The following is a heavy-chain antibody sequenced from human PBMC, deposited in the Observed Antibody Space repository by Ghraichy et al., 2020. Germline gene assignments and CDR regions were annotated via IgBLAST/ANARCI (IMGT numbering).Heavy chain of an antibody. D-gene: IGHD1-26*01. CDR1: GFTFSSYV. V-gene: IGHV3-23*01. Sequence: GGSLRLSCAASGFTFSSYVMSWVRQAPGKGLEWVSGINSSGGSTYYADSVKGRFTISRDNSKNTLYPQMHSLRAKDTAVYYCAKRGSYYDFHYWGQGTLVTASS. CDR2: INSSGGST. CDR3: AKRGSYYDFHY. J-gene: IGHJ4*02.